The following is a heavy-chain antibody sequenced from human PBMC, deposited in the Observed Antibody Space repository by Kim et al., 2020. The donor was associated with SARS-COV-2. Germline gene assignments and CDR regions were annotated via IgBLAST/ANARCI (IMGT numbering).Heavy chain of an antibody. CDR2: MSFDGSK. CDR3: AREGGTSGRCGYFDN. J-gene: IGHJ4*02. V-gene: IGHV3-30*04. Sequence: GGSLRLSCAASGLTLNNHIIHWVRQAPGKGLEWVAAMSFDGSKYYADSVKGRFTISRDASETTQVLQVSSLRPDDTALYYCAREGGTSGRCGYFDNWGQGTLVTVSS. D-gene: IGHD2-21*01. CDR1: GLTLNNHI.